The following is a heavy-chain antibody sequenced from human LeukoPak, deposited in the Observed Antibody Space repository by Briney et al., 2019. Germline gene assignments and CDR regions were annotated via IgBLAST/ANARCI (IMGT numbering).Heavy chain of an antibody. CDR3: ARGLDDDYGDYGGFGY. CDR1: GGSFSGYY. J-gene: IGHJ4*02. D-gene: IGHD4-17*01. V-gene: IGHV4-34*01. Sequence: SSETLSLTCAVYGGSFSGYYWSWIRQPPGKGLEWIGEINHSGSTNYNPSLKSRVTISVDTSKNQFSLKLSFVTAADTAVYYCARGLDDDYGDYGGFGYWGQGTLVTVSS. CDR2: INHSGST.